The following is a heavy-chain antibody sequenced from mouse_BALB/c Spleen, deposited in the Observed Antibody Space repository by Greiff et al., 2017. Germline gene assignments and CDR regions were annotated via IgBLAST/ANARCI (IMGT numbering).Heavy chain of an antibody. J-gene: IGHJ3*01. CDR3: ARHGGYDFFAY. CDR2: ISSGGGST. CDR1: GFAFSSYD. D-gene: IGHD2-2*01. V-gene: IGHV5-12-1*01. Sequence: DVHLVESGGGLVKPGGSLKLSCAASGFAFSSYDMSWVRQTPEKRLEWVAYISSGGGSTYYPDTVKGRFTISRDNAKNTLYLQMSSLKSEDTAMYYCARHGGYDFFAYWGQGTLVTVSA.